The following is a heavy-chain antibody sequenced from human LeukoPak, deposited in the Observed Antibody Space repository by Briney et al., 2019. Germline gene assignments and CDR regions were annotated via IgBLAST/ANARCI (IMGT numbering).Heavy chain of an antibody. J-gene: IGHJ6*03. D-gene: IGHD6-13*01. Sequence: GGSLRLSCTASGVSVRDSYMSWVRQAPGKGLEWVSVVYSGGRTYYADSVRGRSTISRDDSDNTLYLQMTSLRPEDTALYYCAKEGQQERDHRTYFLYYMDVWGSGTTVTVSS. V-gene: IGHV3-53*01. CDR1: GVSVRDSY. CDR3: AKEGQQERDHRTYFLYYMDV. CDR2: VYSGGRT.